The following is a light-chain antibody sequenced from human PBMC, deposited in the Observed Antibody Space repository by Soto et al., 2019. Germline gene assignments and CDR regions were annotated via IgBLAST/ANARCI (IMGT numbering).Light chain of an antibody. Sequence: QSALTQPRSVSGSPGQSVTISCTGTSSDVGGYNYVSWYQQHPGKAPKLVIYDVSKRPSGVPDRFSGSKSGNTASLTLSGLQAEDEADYYCCSYAGTSLWVFGGGTQLTVL. CDR3: CSYAGTSLWV. CDR2: DVS. CDR1: SSDVGGYNY. V-gene: IGLV2-11*01. J-gene: IGLJ3*02.